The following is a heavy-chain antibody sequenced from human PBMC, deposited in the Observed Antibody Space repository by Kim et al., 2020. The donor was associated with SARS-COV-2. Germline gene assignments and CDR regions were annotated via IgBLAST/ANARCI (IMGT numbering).Heavy chain of an antibody. Sequence: GGSLRLSCAASGFTFSSYAMSWVRQAPGKGLEWVSAISGSGGSTYYADSVKGRFTISRDNSKNTLYLQMNSLRAEDTAVYYCAKLYYYDSSGPPHNWGQGTLVTVSS. CDR2: ISGSGGST. J-gene: IGHJ4*02. CDR3: AKLYYYDSSGPPHN. CDR1: GFTFSSYA. V-gene: IGHV3-23*01. D-gene: IGHD3-22*01.